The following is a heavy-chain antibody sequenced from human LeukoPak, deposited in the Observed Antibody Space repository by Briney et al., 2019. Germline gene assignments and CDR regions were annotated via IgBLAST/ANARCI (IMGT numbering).Heavy chain of an antibody. CDR3: ARAGDYDILTGYRHYFDY. V-gene: IGHV4-59*01. J-gene: IGHJ4*02. CDR2: IYYSGST. D-gene: IGHD3-9*01. CDR1: GGSISSYY. Sequence: PSETLSLTCTVSGGSISSYYWSWIRQPPGKGLEWIGYIYYSGSTNYNPSLKSRVTISVDTSKNQFSLKLSSVTAADTAVYYCARAGDYDILTGYRHYFDYWGQGTLVTVSS.